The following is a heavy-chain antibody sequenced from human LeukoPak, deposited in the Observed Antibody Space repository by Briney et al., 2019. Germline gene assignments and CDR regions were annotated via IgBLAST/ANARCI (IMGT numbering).Heavy chain of an antibody. V-gene: IGHV4-30-2*01. J-gene: IGHJ5*02. CDR3: ASTYYYDSSGYLNWFDP. CDR1: GGSFSSGGYS. Sequence: SETLSLTCAVSGGSFSSGGYSWSWIRQPPGKGLEWIGYIYHSGSTYYNPSLKSRVTISVDRSKNQFSLKLSSVTAADTAVYYCASTYYYDSSGYLNWFDPWGQGTLVTVSS. CDR2: IYHSGST. D-gene: IGHD3-22*01.